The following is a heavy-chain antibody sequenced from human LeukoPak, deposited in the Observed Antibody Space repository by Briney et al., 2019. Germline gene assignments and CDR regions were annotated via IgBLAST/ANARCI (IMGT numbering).Heavy chain of an antibody. CDR2: IYYSGST. J-gene: IGHJ5*02. Sequence: PSETLSLTCTVSGGSISSSSYYWGWIRQPPGKGLEWIGSIYYSGSTYYNPSLKSRVTISVHTSKNQFSLKLSSVTAADTAVYYCARDSSGWYHWFDPWGQGTLVTVSS. V-gene: IGHV4-39*07. CDR3: ARDSSGWYHWFDP. CDR1: GGSISSSSYY. D-gene: IGHD6-19*01.